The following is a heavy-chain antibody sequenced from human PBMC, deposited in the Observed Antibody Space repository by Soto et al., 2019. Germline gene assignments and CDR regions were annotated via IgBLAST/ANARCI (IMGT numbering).Heavy chain of an antibody. CDR1: GYTFTSYG. V-gene: IGHV1-18*01. D-gene: IGHD2-2*01. CDR3: ARDRVVPAANPAYGMDV. J-gene: IGHJ6*02. CDR2: ISAYNGNT. Sequence: QVQMVQSGAGVKKPGASVKVSCKASGYTFTSYGISWVRQAPGQGLEWMGWISAYNGNTNYAQKLQGRVTMTTGTSTSTAYMELRSLRSDDTSVYYCARDRVVPAANPAYGMDVWGQGTTVPVSS.